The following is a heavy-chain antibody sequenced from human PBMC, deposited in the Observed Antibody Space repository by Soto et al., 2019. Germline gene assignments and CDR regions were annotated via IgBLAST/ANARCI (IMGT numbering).Heavy chain of an antibody. D-gene: IGHD6-13*01. CDR2: VYYGGKT. J-gene: IGHJ4*02. Sequence: TLSLTGTLSGASLARSHFFAAWPREPPGKELEWVGSVYYGGKTYYSPSLKTPVTVSVDTSKSQFSLKLTSVTAADTAVYFCARLFFKLGVDRPRLSYFDYWGPGISVSVSS. V-gene: IGHV4-39*01. CDR3: ARLFFKLGVDRPRLSYFDY. CDR1: GASLARSHFF.